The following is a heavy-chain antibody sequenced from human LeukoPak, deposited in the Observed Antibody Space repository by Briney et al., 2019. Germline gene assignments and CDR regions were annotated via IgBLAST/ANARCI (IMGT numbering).Heavy chain of an antibody. CDR2: VIPIFSTA. V-gene: IGHV1-69*06. Sequence: ASVTVSCKASGGTFSNYAIGWVRQAPGQGLEWMGGVIPIFSTANYAQKFQDRVTITADKSTSTAYMELSSLRSEDTAVYYCARVVGLTGYSSSWYSGYYYYMDVWGKGTTVTVSS. D-gene: IGHD6-13*01. J-gene: IGHJ6*03. CDR1: GGTFSNYA. CDR3: ARVVGLTGYSSSWYSGYYYYMDV.